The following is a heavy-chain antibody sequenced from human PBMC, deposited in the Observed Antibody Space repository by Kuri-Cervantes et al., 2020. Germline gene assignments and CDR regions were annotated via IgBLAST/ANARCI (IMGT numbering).Heavy chain of an antibody. CDR3: ARSAIHNCGSTSCRNYYYGMDV. CDR2: INAGNGNT. J-gene: IGHJ6*02. D-gene: IGHD2-2*01. Sequence: ASVKVSCKASGYTFTSYAMHWVRQAPGQRLEWMGWINAGNGNTKYSQKFQGRVTITRDTSASTAYMELSSLRSEDTAVYYCARSAIHNCGSTSCRNYYYGMDVWGQGTTVTVSS. V-gene: IGHV1-3*01. CDR1: GYTFTSYA.